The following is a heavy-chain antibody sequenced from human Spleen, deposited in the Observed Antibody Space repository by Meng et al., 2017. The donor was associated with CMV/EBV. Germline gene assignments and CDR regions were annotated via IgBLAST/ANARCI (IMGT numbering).Heavy chain of an antibody. V-gene: IGHV4-34*01. D-gene: IGHD1-14*01. CDR3: ARGPISLTGIDP. Sequence: SETLSLTCTVYGASFSGYYWSWIRQPPGKGLEWIGEINHSGGTNYNPSLKSRLTISLDTSKNQFSLKLTSVTAADTAVYYCARGPISLTGIDPWGQGTLVTVSS. CDR2: INHSGGT. CDR1: GASFSGYY. J-gene: IGHJ5*02.